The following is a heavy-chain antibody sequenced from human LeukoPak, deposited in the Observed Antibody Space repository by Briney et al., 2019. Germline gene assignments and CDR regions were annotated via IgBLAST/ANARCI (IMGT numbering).Heavy chain of an antibody. Sequence: PSETLSLTCTVSGDSISNNNYFWGWIRQPPGKGLEWIGSIYYSGRTHYNPSLKSRVTISVDTSKNQFSLKLSSVTAADTAVYYCARVSYVDTAMVDYWGQGTLVTVSS. V-gene: IGHV4-39*07. CDR3: ARVSYVDTAMVDY. D-gene: IGHD5-18*01. J-gene: IGHJ4*02. CDR2: IYYSGRT. CDR1: GDSISNNNYF.